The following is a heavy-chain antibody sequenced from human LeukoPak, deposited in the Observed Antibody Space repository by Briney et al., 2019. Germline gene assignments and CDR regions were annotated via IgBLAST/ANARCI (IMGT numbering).Heavy chain of an antibody. CDR3: AKVRVDTAMVDAFDI. CDR2: IRFDGSSK. CDR1: GLRFSNYG. Sequence: GGSLRLSCAASGLRFSNYGMHWVRQAPGKGLEWVAFIRFDGSSKYFADSVKGRFIISRDNFQNTLIPQMNSLKVEDTAVYYCAKVRVDTAMVDAFDIWGQGTRVVVSS. J-gene: IGHJ3*02. V-gene: IGHV3-30*02. D-gene: IGHD5-18*01.